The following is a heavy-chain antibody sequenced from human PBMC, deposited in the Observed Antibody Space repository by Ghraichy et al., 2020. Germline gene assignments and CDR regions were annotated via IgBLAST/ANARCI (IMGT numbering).Heavy chain of an antibody. CDR3: ARDGYCSGGSCYSSYWYFDL. V-gene: IGHV1-69*13. D-gene: IGHD2-15*01. CDR2: IIPIFGTA. J-gene: IGHJ2*01. Sequence: SVKVSCKASGGTFSSYAISWVRQAPGQGLEWMGGIIPIFGTANYAQKFQGRVTITAYESTSTAYMELSSLRSEDTAVYYCARDGYCSGGSCYSSYWYFDLWGRGTLVTVSS. CDR1: GGTFSSYA.